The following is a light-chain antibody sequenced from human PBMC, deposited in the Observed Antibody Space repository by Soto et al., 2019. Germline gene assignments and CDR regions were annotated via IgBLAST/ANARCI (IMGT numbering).Light chain of an antibody. CDR1: QSVSIW. V-gene: IGKV1-5*03. CDR3: QQYNDCSWT. CDR2: KAS. J-gene: IGKJ1*01. Sequence: DIQMTQSPSTLSSSVGDRVSISCRASQSVSIWLAWYQQKPGQAPKLLIYKASSLETGVPSRFSGSGSGTEFTITIISLQPDDFATYYCQQYNDCSWTFGQGTKVEIK.